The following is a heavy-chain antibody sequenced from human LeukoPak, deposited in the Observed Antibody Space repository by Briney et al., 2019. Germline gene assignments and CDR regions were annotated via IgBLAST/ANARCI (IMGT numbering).Heavy chain of an antibody. D-gene: IGHD6-13*01. CDR2: IWYDGSNK. V-gene: IGHV3-33*03. Sequence: QPGRSLRLSCAASGFTFSAYGIHWVRQAPGKGLEWVAVIWYDGSNKYYADSVKGRFTISRDNAKNSLYLQMNSLRAEDTAVYYCASYHRWAADDYWGQGTLVTVSS. CDR1: GFTFSAYG. J-gene: IGHJ4*02. CDR3: ASYHRWAADDY.